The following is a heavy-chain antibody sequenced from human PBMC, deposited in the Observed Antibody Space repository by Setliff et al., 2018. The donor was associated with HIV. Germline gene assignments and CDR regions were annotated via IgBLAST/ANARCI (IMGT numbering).Heavy chain of an antibody. V-gene: IGHV5-51*01. CDR1: GYIFTNYW. J-gene: IGHJ4*02. CDR3: ARVIKNFWSGYHFDF. CDR2: IYPGDSDT. Sequence: GESLKISCKGSGYIFTNYWIGWVRQMPGKGLESMGIIYPGDSDTRYSPSFQGQVTIPADRSISTAYLQWSSLKASDTAIYFCARVIKNFWSGYHFDFWGQGTLVTVSS. D-gene: IGHD3-3*01.